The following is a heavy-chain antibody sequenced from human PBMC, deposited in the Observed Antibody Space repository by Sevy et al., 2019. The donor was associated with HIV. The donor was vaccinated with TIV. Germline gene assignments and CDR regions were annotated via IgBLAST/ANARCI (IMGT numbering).Heavy chain of an antibody. J-gene: IGHJ6*02. D-gene: IGHD3-9*01. CDR1: GFTFSSYA. V-gene: IGHV3-23*01. CDR3: AKDPLSYDILTGYYGVYYYYGMDV. CDR2: ISGSGGST. Sequence: GGSLRLSCAASGFTFSSYAMSWVRQAPGKGLEWVSTISGSGGSTYYADSVKGRFTISRDNSKNTGYLQMNSLRAEDTAVYYCAKDPLSYDILTGYYGVYYYYGMDVWGQGTTVTVSS.